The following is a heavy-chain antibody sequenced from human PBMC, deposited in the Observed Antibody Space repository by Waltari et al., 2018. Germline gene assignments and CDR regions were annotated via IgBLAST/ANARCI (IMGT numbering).Heavy chain of an antibody. CDR1: GVSISGYY. Sequence: QVHLQESGPGLVKPSETLSLTCAVSGVSISGYYWSWSRQPPGKGLEWIGYVYYPGTTHYNPALKSRVTMSVDTSANQFSLKLASVTAADTAVYYCARERGYDGFDFWGQGTLATVSS. J-gene: IGHJ4*02. V-gene: IGHV4-59*01. CDR3: ARERGYDGFDF. CDR2: VYYPGTT. D-gene: IGHD3-16*01.